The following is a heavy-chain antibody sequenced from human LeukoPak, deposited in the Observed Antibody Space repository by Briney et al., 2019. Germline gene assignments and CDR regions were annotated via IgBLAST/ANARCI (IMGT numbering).Heavy chain of an antibody. CDR3: ARGRRDGYNSLYFDY. CDR2: INHSGST. CDR1: GYSISSGYY. V-gene: IGHV4-38-2*01. D-gene: IGHD5-24*01. J-gene: IGHJ4*02. Sequence: SETLSLTCAVSGYSISSGYYWGWIRQPPGKGLEWIGEINHSGSTNYNPSLKSRVTISVDTSKNQFSLKLSSVTAADTAVYYCARGRRDGYNSLYFDYWGQGTLVTVSS.